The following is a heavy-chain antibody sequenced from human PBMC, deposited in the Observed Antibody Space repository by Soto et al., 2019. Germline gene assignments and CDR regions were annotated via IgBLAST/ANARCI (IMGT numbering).Heavy chain of an antibody. D-gene: IGHD1-26*01. Sequence: ETLSLTCTISGGSISVYYWSWIRQPPGQALEWIGYIYDSGSPYYNPSLRSRVIISADTSKNQISLKLTSATAADTAVYYCARGVGSSPPRYWGRGTLVTVSS. CDR3: ARGVGSSPPRY. V-gene: IGHV4-59*01. J-gene: IGHJ4*02. CDR2: IYDSGSP. CDR1: GGSISVYY.